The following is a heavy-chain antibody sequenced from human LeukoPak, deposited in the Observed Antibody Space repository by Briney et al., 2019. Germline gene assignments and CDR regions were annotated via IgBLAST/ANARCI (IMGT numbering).Heavy chain of an antibody. D-gene: IGHD5-12*01. J-gene: IGHJ2*01. CDR3: GRLALTPWYFDL. Sequence: GGSLRLSCAASGFTVSSNYINWVRQAPGKGLEWVSIIYSDGRTFYAGSVKGRFTISRDNSKNTVYLQMNSLRAEDTAVYYCGRLALTPWYFDLWGRGTLVTVSS. CDR2: IYSDGRT. CDR1: GFTVSSNY. V-gene: IGHV3-53*01.